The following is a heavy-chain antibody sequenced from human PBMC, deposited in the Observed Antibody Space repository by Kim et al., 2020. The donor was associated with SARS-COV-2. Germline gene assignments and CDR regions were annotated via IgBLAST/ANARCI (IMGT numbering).Heavy chain of an antibody. V-gene: IGHV3-30*04. J-gene: IGHJ5*02. D-gene: IGHD3-10*01. CDR2: ISYDGSNK. CDR1: GFTFSTYA. Sequence: GGSLRLSCAASGFTFSTYAMHWVRQAPGKGLEWVAVISYDGSNKYYADSVKGRFTISRDNSKNTLFLQMNSLRAEDTAVYYCARGYGSGSFHWFDPWGQGTLVTVSS. CDR3: ARGYGSGSFHWFDP.